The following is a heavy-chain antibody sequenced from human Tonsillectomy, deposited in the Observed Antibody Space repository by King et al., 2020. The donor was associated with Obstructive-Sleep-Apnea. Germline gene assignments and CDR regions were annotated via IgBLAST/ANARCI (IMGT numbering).Heavy chain of an antibody. V-gene: IGHV3-20*01. D-gene: IGHD6-19*01. J-gene: IGHJ4*02. CDR3: ARVTEIAVACTFDY. CDR2: INWIGGST. Sequence: QLVQSGGGVVRPGGSLRLSCAASGFTFDDYGMSWVRQAPGKGLEWVSGINWIGGSTGYADSLKGRFTISRDKAKNSLYLQMNSLRAEDTALYHCARVTEIAVACTFDYWGQGTLVTVSS. CDR1: GFTFDDYG.